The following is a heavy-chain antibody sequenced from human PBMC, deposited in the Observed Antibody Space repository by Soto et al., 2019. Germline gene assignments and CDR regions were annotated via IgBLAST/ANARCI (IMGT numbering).Heavy chain of an antibody. J-gene: IGHJ4*02. Sequence: XESLKLYRQGSGYSFTSYLIGGVRQMPGKGLEWMGIIYPGDSDTRYSPSFQGQVTISADKSISTAYLQWSSLKASDTAMYYCARLTGVAPNYFDYWGQGTLVTVSS. V-gene: IGHV5-51*01. CDR3: ARLTGVAPNYFDY. CDR2: IYPGDSDT. CDR1: GYSFTSYL. D-gene: IGHD2-15*01.